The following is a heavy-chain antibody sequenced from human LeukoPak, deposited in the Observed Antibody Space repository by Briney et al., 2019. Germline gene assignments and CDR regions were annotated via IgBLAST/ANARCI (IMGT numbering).Heavy chain of an antibody. CDR3: AGVEAMVRGVDV. CDR1: GGSFSGYY. D-gene: IGHD3-10*01. CDR2: INHSGST. Sequence: SETLSLTCAVYGGSFSGYYWSWIRQPPGKGLEWIGEINHSGSTNYNPSLKSRVTISVDTSKNQFSLKLSSVTAADTAVYYCAGVEAMVRGVDVWGKGTTVTVSS. J-gene: IGHJ6*04. V-gene: IGHV4-34*01.